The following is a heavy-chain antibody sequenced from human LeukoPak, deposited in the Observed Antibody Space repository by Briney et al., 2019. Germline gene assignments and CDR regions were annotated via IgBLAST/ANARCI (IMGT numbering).Heavy chain of an antibody. Sequence: ASVKVSCKASGGTFSSYAISGVRQAPGQGLEWMGGIIPIFGTANYAQKFQGRVTITTDESTSTAYMELSSLRSEDTAVYYCARAGIVVVVAAKRSRGFDYWGQGTLVTVPS. CDR3: ARAGIVVVVAAKRSRGFDY. CDR1: GGTFSSYA. V-gene: IGHV1-69*05. CDR2: IIPIFGTA. D-gene: IGHD2-15*01. J-gene: IGHJ4*02.